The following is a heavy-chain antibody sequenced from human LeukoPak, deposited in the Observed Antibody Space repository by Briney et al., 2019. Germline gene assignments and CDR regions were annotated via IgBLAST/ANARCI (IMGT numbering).Heavy chain of an antibody. CDR2: INHSGST. J-gene: IGHJ4*02. V-gene: IGHV4-34*01. CDR1: GGSFSGYY. D-gene: IGHD6-13*01. Sequence: PSETLSLTCAVYGGSFSGYYWSWIRQPPGKGLEWIGEINHSGSTNYNPSLKSRVTISVDTSKNQFSLKLSSVTAADTAVYYCARPLSYSSSWRRPGGELFYWGQGTLVTVSS. CDR3: ARPLSYSSSWRRPGGELFY.